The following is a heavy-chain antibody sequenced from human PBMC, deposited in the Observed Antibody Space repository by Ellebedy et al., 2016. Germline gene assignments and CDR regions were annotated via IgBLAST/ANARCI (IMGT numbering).Heavy chain of an antibody. Sequence: SETLSLXXAVYGGSFSGYYWSWIRQPPGKGLEWIGEINHSGSTNYNPSLKSRVTISVDTSKNQFSLKLSSVTAADTAVYYCARAWYSGYSYGSVFDYWGQGTLVTVSS. CDR2: INHSGST. V-gene: IGHV4-34*01. CDR1: GGSFSGYY. D-gene: IGHD5-18*01. CDR3: ARAWYSGYSYGSVFDY. J-gene: IGHJ4*02.